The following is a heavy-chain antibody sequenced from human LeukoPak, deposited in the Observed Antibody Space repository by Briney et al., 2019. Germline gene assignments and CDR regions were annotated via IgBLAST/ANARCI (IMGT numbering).Heavy chain of an antibody. D-gene: IGHD1-26*01. CDR3: ARDPYSGSYGYYYYYYMDV. CDR2: ITSSGSYV. Sequence: GGSLRLSCEASGFTFSTYNMNWVRQAPGKRLEWLSSITSSGSYVFYADSVRGRFTISRDNAKNSLYLQIHTLRAEDTAVYFCARDPYSGSYGYYYYYYMDVWGKGTTVTVSS. CDR1: GFTFSTYN. V-gene: IGHV3-21*01. J-gene: IGHJ6*03.